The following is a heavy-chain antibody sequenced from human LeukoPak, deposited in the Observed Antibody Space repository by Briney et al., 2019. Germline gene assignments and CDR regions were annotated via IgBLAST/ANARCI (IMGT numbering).Heavy chain of an antibody. V-gene: IGHV3-23*01. D-gene: IGHD1-14*01. CDR1: GFTFSSYA. J-gene: IGHJ4*02. CDR2: ISGSGGST. CDR3: AKARTAYYFDY. Sequence: GGSLRLSCAASGFTFSSYAMSWVRQAQGKGLEWVSAISGSGGSTYYEDSVKGRFTISRDNSNNTLYLQMNSLRAEDTAVYYCAKARTAYYFDYWGQGTLVTVSS.